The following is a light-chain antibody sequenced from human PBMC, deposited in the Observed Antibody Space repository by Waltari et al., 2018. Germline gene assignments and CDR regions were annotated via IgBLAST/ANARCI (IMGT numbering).Light chain of an antibody. V-gene: IGKV1-12*01. J-gene: IGKJ4*01. CDR1: QGTSSW. CDR2: AAS. Sequence: DIQMTQSPSSVSASVGDRVTITRRASQGTSSWLAWYQQKPGQAPTLLIFAASSLQSGVPSRFSGSGSGTDFTLTISSLQPEDVAIYYCQQADSFPFTFGGGTKVEI. CDR3: QQADSFPFT.